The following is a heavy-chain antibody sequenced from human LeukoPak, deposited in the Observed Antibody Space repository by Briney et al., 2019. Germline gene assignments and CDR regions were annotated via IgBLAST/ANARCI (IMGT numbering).Heavy chain of an antibody. CDR1: GYTFTGYY. D-gene: IGHD2-15*01. Sequence: GASVKVSCKASGYTFTGYYKHWVRQAPGQGLEWMGWINPNSGGTNYAQKFQGRVTMARDTSISTAYMELSRLRSDDTAVYYCARDLVVGYCSGGSCYSGLYYFDYWGQGTLVTVSS. CDR2: INPNSGGT. CDR3: ARDLVVGYCSGGSCYSGLYYFDY. V-gene: IGHV1-2*02. J-gene: IGHJ4*02.